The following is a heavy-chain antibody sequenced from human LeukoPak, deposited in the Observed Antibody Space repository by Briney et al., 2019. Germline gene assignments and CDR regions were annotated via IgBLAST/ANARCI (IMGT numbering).Heavy chain of an antibody. CDR3: ASSPGSGWFDY. D-gene: IGHD6-19*01. CDR2: INHSGST. CDR1: GGSFSGYY. V-gene: IGHV4-34*01. J-gene: IGHJ4*02. Sequence: SETLSLTCAVYGGSFSGYYWSWIRQPPGKGLEWIGEINHSGSTNYNPSLKSRVTISVDTSKNQFSLKLSSVTAADTAVYYCASSPGSGWFDYWGQGTLVTVSS.